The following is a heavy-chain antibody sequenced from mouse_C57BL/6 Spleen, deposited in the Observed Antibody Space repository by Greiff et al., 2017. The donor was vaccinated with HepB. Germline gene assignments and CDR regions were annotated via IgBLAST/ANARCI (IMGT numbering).Heavy chain of an antibody. CDR2: INPNNGGT. J-gene: IGHJ3*01. V-gene: IGHV1-18*01. Sequence: EVQLQQSGPELVKPGASVKIPCKASGYTFTDYNMDWVKQSHGKSLEWIGDINPNNGGTIYNQKFKGKATLTVDKSSSTAYMELRSLTSEDTAVYYCARSGGWLPPWFAYWGQGTLVTVSA. D-gene: IGHD2-3*01. CDR1: GYTFTDYN. CDR3: ARSGGWLPPWFAY.